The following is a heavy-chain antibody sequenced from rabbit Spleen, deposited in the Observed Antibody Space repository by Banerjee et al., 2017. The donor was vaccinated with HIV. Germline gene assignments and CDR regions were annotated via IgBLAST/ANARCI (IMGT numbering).Heavy chain of an antibody. CDR3: TRDSGSGPYIDGYFNL. D-gene: IGHD1-1*01. J-gene: IGHJ4*01. Sequence: EQLEESGGGLVKPGGTLTLTCTVSGFSFSSNWICWVRQAPGKGLEWIACIDTNDGDTDYANWPKGRFTISKTSSTTVTLQMTSLTAADTATYFCTRDSGSGPYIDGYFNLWGQGTLVTVS. CDR2: IDTNDGDT. CDR1: GFSFSSNW. V-gene: IGHV1S45*01.